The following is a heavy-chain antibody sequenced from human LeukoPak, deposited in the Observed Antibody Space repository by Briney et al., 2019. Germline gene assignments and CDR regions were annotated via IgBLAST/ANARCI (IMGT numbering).Heavy chain of an antibody. CDR2: ISSSSSYI. J-gene: IGHJ4*02. CDR3: ARDMAGYFDY. CDR1: GFTFSSYS. Sequence: GGSLRLSXAASGFTFSSYSMNWVRQAPGKGLEWVSSISSSSSYIYYADSVKGRFTISRDNAKNSLYLQMNSLRAEDTAVYYCARDMAGYFDYWGQGTPVTVSS. V-gene: IGHV3-21*01. D-gene: IGHD3-10*01.